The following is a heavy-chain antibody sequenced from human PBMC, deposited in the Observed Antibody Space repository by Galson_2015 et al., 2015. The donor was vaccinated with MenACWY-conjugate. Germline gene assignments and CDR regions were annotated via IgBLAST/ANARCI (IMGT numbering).Heavy chain of an antibody. Sequence: YWAWIRQPPGKGLEWIGSIYYSGSTYYNPSLKSRVTISVDTSKNQFSLKLSSVTAADTAVYYCARQNGGNSAFLTGWYFQHWGQGTLVTVSS. CDR2: IYYSGST. D-gene: IGHD4-23*01. V-gene: IGHV4-39*01. J-gene: IGHJ1*01. CDR1: Y. CDR3: ARQNGGNSAFLTGWYFQH.